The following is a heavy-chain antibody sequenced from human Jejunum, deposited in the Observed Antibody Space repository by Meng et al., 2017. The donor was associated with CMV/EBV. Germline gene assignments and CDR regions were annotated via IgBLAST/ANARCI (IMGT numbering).Heavy chain of an antibody. CDR1: TGYY. V-gene: IGHV1-2*02. J-gene: IGHJ4*02. CDR2: INPNSGGT. D-gene: IGHD2-2*01. Sequence: TGYYMHWGRQAPGQGLEWMGWINPNSGGTHYAQKFQGRVTMTRDTSISTAYMELSRLRSDDAAVYYCARVLDIVVVPAAKWYYFDYWGQGTLVTVSS. CDR3: ARVLDIVVVPAAKWYYFDY.